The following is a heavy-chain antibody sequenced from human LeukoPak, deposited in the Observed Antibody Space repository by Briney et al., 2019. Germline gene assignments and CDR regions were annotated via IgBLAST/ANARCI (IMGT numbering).Heavy chain of an antibody. CDR3: ARDSSRYYYDSSGYSADAFDI. V-gene: IGHV4-61*02. CDR1: GGSISSGSYY. Sequence: SETLSLTCTVSGGSISSGSYYWSWIRQPAGKGLEWIGRIYTSGSTNYNPSLKSRVTISVDTSKSQFSLKLSSVTAADTAVYYCARDSSRYYYDSSGYSADAFDIWGQGTMVTVSS. CDR2: IYTSGST. D-gene: IGHD3-22*01. J-gene: IGHJ3*02.